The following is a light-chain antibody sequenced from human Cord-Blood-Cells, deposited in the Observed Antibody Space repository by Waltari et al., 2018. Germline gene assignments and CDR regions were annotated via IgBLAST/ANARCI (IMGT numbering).Light chain of an antibody. CDR2: EVS. Sequence: QSALTQPPSASGSPGQSVTISCTGTSSDVGGYNYVSWYQQHPGKAPKLMIYEVSKRPSGVPDRFSGSKPGNTASLTVSGLQAEDEAYYYCSSYAGSNSVVFGGGTKLTVL. V-gene: IGLV2-8*01. CDR1: SSDVGGYNY. CDR3: SSYAGSNSVV. J-gene: IGLJ2*01.